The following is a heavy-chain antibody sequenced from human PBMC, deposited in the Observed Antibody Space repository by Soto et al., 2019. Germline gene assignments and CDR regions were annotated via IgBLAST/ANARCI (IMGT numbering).Heavy chain of an antibody. V-gene: IGHV3-23*01. J-gene: IGHJ4*02. Sequence: EVQLLESGGDLVQPGWSLRLSCATSGFTFSSYAMSWVRQAPGKGLEWVSTISGSGGTTYYADSVKGRFTISRDNSKNTLYLQMNNLGAEDKAAYYCAKAVSARCSGGGTCWSFDNWGQGTLVTVSS. CDR3: AKAVSARCSGGGTCWSFDN. D-gene: IGHD2-15*01. CDR1: GFTFSSYA. CDR2: ISGSGGTT.